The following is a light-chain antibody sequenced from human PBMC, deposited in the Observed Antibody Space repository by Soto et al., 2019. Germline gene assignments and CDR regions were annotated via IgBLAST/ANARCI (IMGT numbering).Light chain of an antibody. J-gene: IGKJ4*01. CDR2: DAS. CDR1: QSVSNN. CDR3: QQYNSWPLT. V-gene: IGKV3D-15*01. Sequence: EIVLTQSPGTLSLSPGERATLSCRASQSVSNNYLAWYQQKPGQAPRLLIYDASNRATGIPARFSGSGSGTEFTLTISSLQSEDFAVYYCQQYNSWPLTFGGGTKVDIK.